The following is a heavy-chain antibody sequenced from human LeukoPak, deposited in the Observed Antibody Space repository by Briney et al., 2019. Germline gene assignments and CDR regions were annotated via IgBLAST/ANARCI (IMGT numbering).Heavy chain of an antibody. D-gene: IGHD1-20*01. V-gene: IGHV3-73*01. CDR1: GFIFRGSD. J-gene: IGHJ4*02. CDR3: TTYISGHY. Sequence: GGSLRLSCATSGFIFRGSDIYWVRQASGRGLEWVGRIRTKLRNYATAYAASVKGRFTISRDDSGDTAYLQMNSLKTEDTAVYYCTTYISGHYWGQGTLVTVSS. CDR2: IRTKLRNYAT.